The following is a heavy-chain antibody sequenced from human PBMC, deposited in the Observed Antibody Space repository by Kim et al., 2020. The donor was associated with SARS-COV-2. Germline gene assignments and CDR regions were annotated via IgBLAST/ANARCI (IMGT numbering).Heavy chain of an antibody. CDR1: GGSISSSSYY. CDR3: ASRSYYYDDSSGYYYPFDY. J-gene: IGHJ4*02. Sequence: SETLSLTCTVSGGSISSSSYYWGWIRQPPGKGLEWIGSIYYGGSTSYSPSLKSRVTISIDTSKNQFSLKLSSVTAADTAVYYCASRSYYYDDSSGYYYPFDYWGQGTLVTVSS. V-gene: IGHV4-39*01. D-gene: IGHD3-22*01. CDR2: IYYGGST.